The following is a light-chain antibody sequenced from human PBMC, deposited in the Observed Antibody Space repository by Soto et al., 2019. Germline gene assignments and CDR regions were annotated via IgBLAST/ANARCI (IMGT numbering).Light chain of an antibody. CDR3: NSYTSSSTHV. V-gene: IGLV2-14*01. CDR1: SRDVGGYNY. Sequence: QSALTQPASVSASPGQSITISCTGTSRDVGGYNYVSWYQQHPGKAPKLMIYDVSNRPSGVSDRFSGSKSGNTASLTISGLQAEDEADYYCNSYTSSSTHVFGTGTKLTVL. CDR2: DVS. J-gene: IGLJ1*01.